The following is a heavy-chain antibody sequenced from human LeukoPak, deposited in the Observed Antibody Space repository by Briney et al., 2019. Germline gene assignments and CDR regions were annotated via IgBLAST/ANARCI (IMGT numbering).Heavy chain of an antibody. V-gene: IGHV3-23*01. Sequence: GGSLRLSCAASGFTFSSYAMSWVRQAPGKGLEWVSAISGNGGSTYYADSVKGRFTISRDNSKNTLYLQMNSLRAEDTAVYYCAKDPEKYSSGWYAGKISGSHYYFDYWGQGTLVTVSS. CDR3: AKDPEKYSSGWYAGKISGSHYYFDY. D-gene: IGHD6-19*01. CDR2: ISGNGGST. CDR1: GFTFSSYA. J-gene: IGHJ4*02.